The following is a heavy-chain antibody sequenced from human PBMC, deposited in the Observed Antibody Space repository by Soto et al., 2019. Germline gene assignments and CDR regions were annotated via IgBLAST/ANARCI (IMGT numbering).Heavy chain of an antibody. D-gene: IGHD1-26*01. CDR3: ARTTYSGSYPDYFDY. CDR2: IYSGGST. Sequence: PGGSLRLSCAASGFTVSSNYMSWVRQAPGKGLEWVSVIYSGGSTYYADSVKGRFTISRDNSKNTLYLQMNSLRAEDTAVYYCARTTYSGSYPDYFDYWGQGTLVTVSS. V-gene: IGHV3-53*01. CDR1: GFTVSSNY. J-gene: IGHJ4*02.